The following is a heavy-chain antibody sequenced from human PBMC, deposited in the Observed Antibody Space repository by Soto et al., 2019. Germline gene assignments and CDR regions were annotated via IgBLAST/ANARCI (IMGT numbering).Heavy chain of an antibody. Sequence: ASVKVSCKASGYTFTSYAMHWVRQAPGQRLEWMGWINAGNGNTKYSQKFQGRVTITRDTSASTAYMELSSLRSEDTAVYYCAREFGYSGYDLGYWGRGTLVTVSS. CDR2: INAGNGNT. CDR3: AREFGYSGYDLGY. CDR1: GYTFTSYA. J-gene: IGHJ4*02. V-gene: IGHV1-3*01. D-gene: IGHD5-12*01.